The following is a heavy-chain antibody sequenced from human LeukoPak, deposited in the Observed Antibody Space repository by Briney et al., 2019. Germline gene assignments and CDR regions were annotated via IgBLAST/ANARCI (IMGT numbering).Heavy chain of an antibody. Sequence: ASVKASCKASGGTFSSYAISWVRQAPGQGLEWMGWINPNSGGTNYAQKFQGRVTMTRDTSISTAYMELSRLRSDDTAVYYCARGQHYYDSSGSVDYWGQGTLVTVSS. D-gene: IGHD3-22*01. CDR1: GGTFSSYA. CDR2: INPNSGGT. J-gene: IGHJ4*02. CDR3: ARGQHYYDSSGSVDY. V-gene: IGHV1-2*02.